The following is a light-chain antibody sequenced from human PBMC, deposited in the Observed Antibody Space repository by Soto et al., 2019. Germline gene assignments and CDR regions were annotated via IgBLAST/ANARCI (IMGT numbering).Light chain of an antibody. CDR3: QQSYSTPYT. Sequence: DIQMTQSPSSLSASVGDRVTITCRASRSITTHLNWYQQKPGKAPTLLIYAASSLQSGVPSRFSGSGSGTDFTLTISSLQPEDIATYYCQQSYSTPYTFGQGTKLQIK. J-gene: IGKJ2*01. V-gene: IGKV1-39*01. CDR2: AAS. CDR1: RSITTH.